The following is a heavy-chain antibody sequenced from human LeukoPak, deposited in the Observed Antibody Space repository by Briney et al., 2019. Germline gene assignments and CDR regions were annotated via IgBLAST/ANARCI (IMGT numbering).Heavy chain of an antibody. J-gene: IGHJ5*02. D-gene: IGHD2-2*01. Sequence: GASVKVSCKASGGTFSSYAISWVRQAPGQGLEWMGGIIPIFGTANYAQKFQGRVTITADESTSTAYMELSSLRSEDTAVYYCARDAMDCSSTSCYAMIANWFDPWGQGTLVTVSS. CDR3: ARDAMDCSSTSCYAMIANWFDP. CDR1: GGTFSSYA. V-gene: IGHV1-69*13. CDR2: IIPIFGTA.